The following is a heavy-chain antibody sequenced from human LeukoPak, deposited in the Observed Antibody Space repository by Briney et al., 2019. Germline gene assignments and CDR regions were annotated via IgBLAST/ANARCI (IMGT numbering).Heavy chain of an antibody. D-gene: IGHD6-19*01. CDR1: GFSFSSYW. CDR3: ARPAVAGLRAGGYDY. J-gene: IGHJ4*02. Sequence: GGSLRLSCAASGFSFSSYWMHWVRQAPGKGLVWVLRISSDGGIINYADSVKGRFTISRDNAKNTLYLQMSSLRVEDTAVYYCARPAVAGLRAGGYDYWAREPWSPSPQ. V-gene: IGHV3-74*01. CDR2: ISSDGGII.